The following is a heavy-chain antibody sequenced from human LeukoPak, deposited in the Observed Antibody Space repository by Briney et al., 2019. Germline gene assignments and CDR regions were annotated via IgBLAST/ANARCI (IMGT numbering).Heavy chain of an antibody. CDR3: ARTFLTGYNSGWYLDY. J-gene: IGHJ4*02. D-gene: IGHD6-19*01. CDR1: GGSISSYY. Sequence: SETLSLTCTVSGGSISSYYWSWIRQPPGKGLEWIGYIYYSGSTNYNPSLKSRVTISVDTSKNQFSLKLSSVTAADTAVYYCARTFLTGYNSGWYLDYWGQGTLVTVSS. CDR2: IYYSGST. V-gene: IGHV4-59*01.